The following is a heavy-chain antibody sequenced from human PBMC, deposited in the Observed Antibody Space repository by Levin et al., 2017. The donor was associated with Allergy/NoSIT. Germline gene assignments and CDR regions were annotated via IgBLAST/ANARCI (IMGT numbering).Heavy chain of an antibody. CDR2: IDTAGDT. V-gene: IGHV3-13*04. CDR1: GFTFSSYD. D-gene: IGHD3-16*01. J-gene: IGHJ6*02. CDR3: ARAPYWVKYYSLPIDYGMNV. Sequence: HGESLKISCAASGFTFSSYDMHWVRQATGKGLEWVSGIDTAGDTYYPGSVKGRFTISRENTKNSLYLQMDSLRAGDTAVYYCARAPYWVKYYSLPIDYGMNVWGQGTTVTVSS.